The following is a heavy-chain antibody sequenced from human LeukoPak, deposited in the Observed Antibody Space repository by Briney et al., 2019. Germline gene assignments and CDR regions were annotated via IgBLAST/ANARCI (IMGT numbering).Heavy chain of an antibody. J-gene: IGHJ6*02. V-gene: IGHV1-3*01. Sequence: GASVKVSCKASGYTFTSYAMHWVRQAPGQRLEWMGWINAGNGNTKYSQKFQGRVTITRDKSASEAYMELSSLRSEVTAVCYCASHRERNGYSYGYNYYGMDVWGQGTTVTVSS. CDR2: INAGNGNT. D-gene: IGHD5-18*01. CDR3: ASHRERNGYSYGYNYYGMDV. CDR1: GYTFTSYA.